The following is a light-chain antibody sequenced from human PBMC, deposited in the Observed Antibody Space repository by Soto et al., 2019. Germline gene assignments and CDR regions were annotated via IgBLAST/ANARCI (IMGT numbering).Light chain of an antibody. CDR2: GAS. J-gene: IGKJ5*01. CDR1: QTVSSVH. CDR3: QQYEIFPIT. Sequence: EIVLTQSPGTLSLSPGERASLSCRASQTVSSVHLAWYQHKPGQAPRLLIYGASRRATGVPDRFSGSGSGTDFTLTISRLEPEDFAVYYCQQYEIFPITFGQGTRLES. V-gene: IGKV3-20*01.